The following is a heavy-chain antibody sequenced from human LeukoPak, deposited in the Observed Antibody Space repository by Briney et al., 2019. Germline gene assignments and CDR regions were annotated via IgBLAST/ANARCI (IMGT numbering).Heavy chain of an antibody. Sequence: PSETLSLTCAVYGGSFSAYYWSWIRQPPGKGLEWIGEINHSGSTNYNPSLKSRVTISVDTSKNQFSLKLSSVTAADTAVYYCAGPAAIYYYYYGMDVWGQGTTVTVSS. J-gene: IGHJ6*02. CDR2: INHSGST. CDR3: AGPAAIYYYYYGMDV. D-gene: IGHD6-25*01. V-gene: IGHV4-34*01. CDR1: GGSFSAYY.